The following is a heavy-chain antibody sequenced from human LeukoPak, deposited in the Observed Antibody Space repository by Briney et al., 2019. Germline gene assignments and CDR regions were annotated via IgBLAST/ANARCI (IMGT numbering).Heavy chain of an antibody. V-gene: IGHV3-48*03. CDR2: ISSSGSTI. D-gene: IGHD3-22*01. Sequence: GGSLRLSCAASGFTFSSYEMNWVRQAPGKGLEWVSYISSSGSTIYYADSVKGRFTTSRDNAKNSLYLQMNSLRAEDTAVYYCASLYDSSGYYLENWFDPWGQGTLVTVSS. CDR1: GFTFSSYE. CDR3: ASLYDSSGYYLENWFDP. J-gene: IGHJ5*02.